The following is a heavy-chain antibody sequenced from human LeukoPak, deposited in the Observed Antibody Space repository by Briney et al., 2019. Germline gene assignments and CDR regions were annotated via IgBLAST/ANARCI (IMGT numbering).Heavy chain of an antibody. J-gene: IGHJ4*02. CDR3: AREVYSSTWFDL. CDR1: GFAFGSYG. D-gene: IGHD6-13*01. V-gene: IGHV3-66*01. Sequence: PGGSLRLSCAASGFAFGSYGMNWVRQVTGKGLEWVSVIYAGGNTYYADSVKERFTISRDNSRNTLYLQMNSLRGGDTAVYYCAREVYSSTWFDLWGQGTLVTVSS. CDR2: IYAGGNT.